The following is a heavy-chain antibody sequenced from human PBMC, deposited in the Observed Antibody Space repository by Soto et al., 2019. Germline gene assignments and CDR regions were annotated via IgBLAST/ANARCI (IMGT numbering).Heavy chain of an antibody. CDR2: IYYSGST. CDR3: ARWWSGSRQGFDP. V-gene: IGHV4-31*03. CDR1: GGSISSGDYY. Sequence: KPSETLSLTCTVSGGSISSGDYYWSWIRQHPGKGLEWIGYIYYSGSTYYNPSLKSRVTISVDTSKNQFSLKLSSVTAADTAVYYCARWWSGSRQGFDPWGQGNLVTVSS. D-gene: IGHD3-3*01. J-gene: IGHJ5*02.